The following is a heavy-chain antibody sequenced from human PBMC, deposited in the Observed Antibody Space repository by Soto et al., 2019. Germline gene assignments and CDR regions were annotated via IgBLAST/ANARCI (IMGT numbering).Heavy chain of an antibody. CDR2: TYYRSKWYN. CDR3: ARDSSGWDWYFDL. Sequence: SQPLSFSFAISGYSISSDTATSSCIIRSPSRGLEWLGRTYYRSKWYNDYAVSLKGRITITPDTSKNQLSLQLNSVTPEDTAVYFCARDSSGWDWYFDLWGRGTLVTVSS. V-gene: IGHV6-1*01. D-gene: IGHD6-19*01. CDR1: GYSISSDTAT. J-gene: IGHJ2*01.